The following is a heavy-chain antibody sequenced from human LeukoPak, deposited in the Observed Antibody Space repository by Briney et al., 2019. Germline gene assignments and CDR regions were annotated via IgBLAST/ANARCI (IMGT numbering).Heavy chain of an antibody. J-gene: IGHJ4*02. D-gene: IGHD6-6*01. CDR1: GFTVSSSY. CDR2: ISPTGSTT. Sequence: GGSLRLSCAASGFTVSSSYMNWVRQAPGKGLVWVSRISPTGSTTSYADSVKGRFTVSRDNAKNTLYLQVNNLRAEDTAVYYCARGPNSNWSGLDFWGQGTLLTVSS. CDR3: ARGPNSNWSGLDF. V-gene: IGHV3-74*01.